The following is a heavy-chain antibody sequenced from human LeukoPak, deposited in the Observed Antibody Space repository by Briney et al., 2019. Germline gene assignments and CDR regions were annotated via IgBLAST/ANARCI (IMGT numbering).Heavy chain of an antibody. CDR2: FDPEDGEA. Sequence: GASVKVSCKVSGYTLTELSMHWVRQAPGKGLEWVGGFDPEDGEAIYAQKFQGRVSMTEDTSTDTAYMEPSSLRSEDTAVYYCAAGGEWDLLNYWGQGTLVTVSS. CDR3: AAGGEWDLLNY. CDR1: GYTLTELS. D-gene: IGHD1-26*01. J-gene: IGHJ4*02. V-gene: IGHV1-24*01.